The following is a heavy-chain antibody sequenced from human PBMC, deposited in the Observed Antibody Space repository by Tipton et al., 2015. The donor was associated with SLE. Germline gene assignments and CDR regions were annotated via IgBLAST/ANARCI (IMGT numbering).Heavy chain of an antibody. CDR3: ARGPEQWLVNPHYFDY. V-gene: IGHV4-38-2*02. CDR2: IYHSGST. D-gene: IGHD6-19*01. CDR1: GYSISSGYY. Sequence: LRLSCTVSGYSISSGYYWGWIRQPPGKGLEWIGSIYHSGSTYYNPSLKSRVTISVDTSKNQFSLKLSSVTAADMAVYYCARGPEQWLVNPHYFDYWGQGTLVTVSS. J-gene: IGHJ4*02.